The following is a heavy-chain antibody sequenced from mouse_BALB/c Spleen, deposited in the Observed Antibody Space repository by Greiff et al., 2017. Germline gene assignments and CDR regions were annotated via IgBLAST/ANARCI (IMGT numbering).Heavy chain of an antibody. V-gene: IGHV1-39*01. CDR3: ARRDYGNYKGYYYAMDY. D-gene: IGHD2-1*01. CDR2: INPYYGST. CDR1: GYSFTDYI. Sequence: EVQLQQTGPELVKPGASVKISCKASGYSFTDYIMLWVKQSHGKSLEWIGSINPYYGSTSYNLKFKGKATLTVDKSSSTAYMQLNSLTSEDSAVYYCARRDYGNYKGYYYAMDYWGQGTSVTVSS. J-gene: IGHJ4*01.